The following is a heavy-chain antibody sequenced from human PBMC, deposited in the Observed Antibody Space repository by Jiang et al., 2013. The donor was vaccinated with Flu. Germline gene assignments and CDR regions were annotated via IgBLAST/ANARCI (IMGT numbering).Heavy chain of an antibody. V-gene: IGHV3-33*01. CDR1: GFTFSSYG. CDR2: IWYDGSNK. Sequence: QLVESGGGVVQPGRSLRLSCAASGFTFSSYGMHWVRQAPGKGLEWVAVIWYDGSNKYYADSVKGRFTISRDNSKNTLYLQMNSLRAEDTAVYYCARDRIHSRYSYEQNYYGMDVWGKGTTVTVSS. CDR3: ARDRIHSRYSYEQNYYGMDV. D-gene: IGHD5-18*01. J-gene: IGHJ6*04.